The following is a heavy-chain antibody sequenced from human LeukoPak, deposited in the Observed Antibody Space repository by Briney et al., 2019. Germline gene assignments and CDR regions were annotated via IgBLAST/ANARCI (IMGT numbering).Heavy chain of an antibody. CDR3: ARRRHDFWSGYDYYGMDV. CDR2: ISYDGSNK. Sequence: GGSLRLSCAASGFTFSSYAMHWVRQAPGKGLEWVAVISYDGSNKYYADSVKGRFTISRDNSKNTLYLQMNSLRAEDTAVYYCARRRHDFWSGYDYYGMDVWGQGTTVTVSS. J-gene: IGHJ6*02. V-gene: IGHV3-30-3*01. CDR1: GFTFSSYA. D-gene: IGHD3-3*01.